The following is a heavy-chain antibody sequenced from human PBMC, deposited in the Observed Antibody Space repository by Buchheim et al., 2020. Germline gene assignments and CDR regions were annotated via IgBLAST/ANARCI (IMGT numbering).Heavy chain of an antibody. J-gene: IGHJ4*02. D-gene: IGHD4-17*01. CDR2: IYYSGST. CDR1: GGSISSSSYY. Sequence: QLQLQESGPGLVKPSETLSLTCTVSGGSISSSSYYWGWIRQPPGKGLEWIGSIYYSGSTYYNPSLKRRVPISVDTSKNQFSLKLSAVTAADTAVYYCARGAIIFTYGDPLYYFDYWGQGTL. CDR3: ARGAIIFTYGDPLYYFDY. V-gene: IGHV4-39*07.